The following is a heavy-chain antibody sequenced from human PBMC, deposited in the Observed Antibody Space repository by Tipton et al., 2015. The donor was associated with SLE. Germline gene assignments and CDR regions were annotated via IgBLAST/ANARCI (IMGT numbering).Heavy chain of an antibody. D-gene: IGHD6-13*01. CDR3: ARRVFITPGLWRENWFDP. CDR1: GGSIGSSGLY. Sequence: TLSLTCIVSGGSIGSSGLYWGWIRQPPGKGLEWIGSVYYRGSTYYNPSLKSRVTISVDTSKNQFSLKLTSVTAADTAVYYCARRVFITPGLWRENWFDPWGQGPLVIVSS. CDR2: VYYRGST. V-gene: IGHV4-39*07. J-gene: IGHJ5*02.